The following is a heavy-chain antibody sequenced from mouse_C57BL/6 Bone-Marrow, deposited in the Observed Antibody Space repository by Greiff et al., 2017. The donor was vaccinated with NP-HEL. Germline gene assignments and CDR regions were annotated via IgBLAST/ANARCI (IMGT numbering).Heavy chain of an antibody. D-gene: IGHD1-1*01. CDR1: GFTFSDYY. V-gene: IGHV5-16*01. Sequence: EVKLMESEGGLVQPGSSMKLSCTASGFTFSDYYMAWVRQVPEKGLEWVANINYDGSSTYYLDSLKSRFIISRDNAKNILYLQMSSLKSEDTATYYCARDPFLYYSDHLWYFDVWGTGTTVTVSS. J-gene: IGHJ1*03. CDR2: INYDGSST. CDR3: ARDPFLYYSDHLWYFDV.